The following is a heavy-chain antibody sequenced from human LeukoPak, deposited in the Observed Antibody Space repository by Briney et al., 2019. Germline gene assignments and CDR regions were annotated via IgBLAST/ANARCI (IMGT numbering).Heavy chain of an antibody. D-gene: IGHD3-22*01. V-gene: IGHV3-23*01. J-gene: IGHJ4*02. CDR1: GFTFSSYA. Sequence: PGGSLRLSCAASGFTFSSYAMSWVRQAPGKGLEWVSAISGSGGSTYYADSVKGRLTISRDNSKSTLYLQMNSLRAEDTAVYYCAARPGGDYYDSSGYYFDYWGQGTLVTVSS. CDR3: AARPGGDYYDSSGYYFDY. CDR2: ISGSGGST.